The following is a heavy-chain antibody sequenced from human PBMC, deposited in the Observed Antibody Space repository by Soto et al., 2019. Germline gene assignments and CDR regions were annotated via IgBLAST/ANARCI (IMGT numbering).Heavy chain of an antibody. CDR3: TTDRWTPAQDLWFGELVPYYYYGMDV. CDR1: GFTFSNAW. D-gene: IGHD3-10*01. V-gene: IGHV3-15*01. Sequence: PGGSLRLSCAASGFTFSNAWMSWVRQAPGKGLEWVGRIKSKTDGGTTDYDAPVKGRFTISRDDSKNTLYLQMNSLKTEDTAVYYCTTDRWTPAQDLWFGELVPYYYYGMDVWGQGTTVTVSS. J-gene: IGHJ6*02. CDR2: IKSKTDGGTT.